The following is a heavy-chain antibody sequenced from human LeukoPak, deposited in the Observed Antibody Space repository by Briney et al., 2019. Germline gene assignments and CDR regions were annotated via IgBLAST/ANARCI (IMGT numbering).Heavy chain of an antibody. CDR3: VPRPGDYVGY. CDR2: ISSSSSYI. CDR1: VFTFSSYS. Sequence: GGSLRLSCAASVFTFSSYSMNWVRQAPGKGLEWVSSISSSSSYIYYADSVKGRFTISRDNAKNSLYLLMNSLRAEDTAVYYCVPRPGDYVGYWGHGNLVTVSS. J-gene: IGHJ4*01. V-gene: IGHV3-21*01. D-gene: IGHD4-17*01.